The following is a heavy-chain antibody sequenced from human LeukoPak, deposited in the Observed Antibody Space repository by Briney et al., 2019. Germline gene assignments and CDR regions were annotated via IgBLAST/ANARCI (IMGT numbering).Heavy chain of an antibody. D-gene: IGHD1-26*01. CDR1: GFTFSRYW. J-gene: IGHJ3*02. CDR3: ARDREGSRDAFDI. CDR2: IKQDGSAR. V-gene: IGHV3-7*01. Sequence: GGSLRLSCAASGFTFSRYWMSWFRQAPGKGLELVANIKQDGSARFYGDSVKGRFTVSRDNAKNSLYIQMNSLRAEDTAVYYCARDREGSRDAFDIWGQGTMVTVSS.